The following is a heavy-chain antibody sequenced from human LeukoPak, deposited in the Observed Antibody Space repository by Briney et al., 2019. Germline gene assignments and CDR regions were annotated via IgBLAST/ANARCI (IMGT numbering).Heavy chain of an antibody. CDR1: GGSISSYY. J-gene: IGHJ1*01. V-gene: IGHV4-59*01. Sequence: SETLSLTCTVSGGSISSYYWSWIRQPPGKGQEWIGDMSNNGSTDYSPSLKSRVTISVDTSKNQFSLKLSSVTAADTAVYYCARGTETTSWFLQYWGQGTLVTVSS. CDR2: MSNNGST. D-gene: IGHD2-2*01. CDR3: ARGTETTSWFLQY.